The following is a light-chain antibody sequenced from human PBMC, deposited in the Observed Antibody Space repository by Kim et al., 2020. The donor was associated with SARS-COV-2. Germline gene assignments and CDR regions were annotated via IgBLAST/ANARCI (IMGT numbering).Light chain of an antibody. CDR1: QGISSA. J-gene: IGKJ5*01. CDR2: DAS. Sequence: GDRVTITCRASQGISSALAWYQQKPGKAPKLLIYDASILESGVPSRFSGSGSGTDFTLTISSLQPEDFATYYCQQFNYLITFGQGTRLEIK. CDR3: QQFNYLIT. V-gene: IGKV1-13*02.